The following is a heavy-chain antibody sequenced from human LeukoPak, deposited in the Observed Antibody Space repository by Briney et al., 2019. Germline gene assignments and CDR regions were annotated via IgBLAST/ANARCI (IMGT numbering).Heavy chain of an antibody. CDR3: ARDIAVAGIANWFDP. V-gene: IGHV4-59*01. CDR1: GGSISSYY. J-gene: IGHJ5*02. CDR2: IYYSGST. Sequence: ASETLSLTCTVSGGSISSYYWSWIQQPPGKGLEWIGYIYYSGSTNYNPSLKSRVTISVDTSKNQFSLKLSSVTAADTAVYYCARDIAVAGIANWFDPWGQGTLVTVSS. D-gene: IGHD6-19*01.